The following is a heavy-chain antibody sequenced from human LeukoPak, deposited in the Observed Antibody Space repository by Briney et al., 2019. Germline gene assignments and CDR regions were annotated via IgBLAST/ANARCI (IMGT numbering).Heavy chain of an antibody. CDR1: GFSLSTSGMS. J-gene: IGHJ4*02. D-gene: IGHD3-22*01. CDR3: ARIRYYYDSSGYSLTYYFDY. CDR2: IDWDDDK. Sequence: ESGPALVKPTQTLTLTCTFSGFSLSTSGMSVNWIRQPPGKALEWLARIDWDDDKYYSTSLKTRLTISKDTSKNQVVLTLTNMDPVDTATYYCARIRYYYDSSGYSLTYYFDYWGQGTLVTVSS. V-gene: IGHV2-70*11.